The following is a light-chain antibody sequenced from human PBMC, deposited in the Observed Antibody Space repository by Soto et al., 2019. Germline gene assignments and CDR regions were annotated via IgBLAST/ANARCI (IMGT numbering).Light chain of an antibody. CDR3: AALDDSLNGRV. V-gene: IGLV1-44*01. CDR1: SSNIGSNT. J-gene: IGLJ2*01. CDR2: RNN. Sequence: QSVLTQPPSASGTPGQRVTISCSGSSSNIGSNTVNWYQQLPGTAPKLLIYRNNQRPSGVPDRFSGSKSGTSASLAISGLQSEDEADYYCAALDDSLNGRVFGGGTKLPVL.